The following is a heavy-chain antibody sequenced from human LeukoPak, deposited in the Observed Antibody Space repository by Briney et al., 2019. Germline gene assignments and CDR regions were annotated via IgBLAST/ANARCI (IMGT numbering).Heavy chain of an antibody. V-gene: IGHV1-8*01. CDR1: GYTFTSYD. J-gene: IGHJ6*02. D-gene: IGHD6-13*01. Sequence: GASVKVSCKASGYTFTSYDINWVRQATGQGLEWMGWMNPNSGNTGYAQKFQGRVTMTRNTSISTAYMELSSLRSEDAAVYYCARFQPEAGYSSSWHRKYYYYYYGMDVWGQGTTVTVSS. CDR2: MNPNSGNT. CDR3: ARFQPEAGYSSSWHRKYYYYYYGMDV.